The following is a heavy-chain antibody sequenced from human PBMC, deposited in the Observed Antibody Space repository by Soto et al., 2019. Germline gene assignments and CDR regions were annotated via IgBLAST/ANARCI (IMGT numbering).Heavy chain of an antibody. D-gene: IGHD2-2*01. J-gene: IGHJ1*01. CDR3: ARAPQAGYCSSTSCFQH. CDR2: IIPIFGTA. V-gene: IGHV1-69*13. Sequence: ASVKVSCKASGGTFSSYAISWVRQAPGQGLEWMGGIIPIFGTANYAQKFQGRVTIIADESTSTAYMELSSLRSEDTAVYYCARAPQAGYCSSTSCFQHWGQGTLVTVSS. CDR1: GGTFSSYA.